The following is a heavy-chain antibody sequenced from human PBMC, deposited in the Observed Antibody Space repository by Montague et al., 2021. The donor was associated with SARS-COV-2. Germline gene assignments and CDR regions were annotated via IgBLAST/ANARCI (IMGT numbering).Heavy chain of an antibody. Sequence: TLSLTCTVSGGSISSGGYCWNWIRQYPGKGLEWIGYIYNSGTISYSPSLRSRATISIDTSKNLFSLKLTSVTAADTAVYYCARTVLYSGYDYSWFDPWGQGTPVTVSS. D-gene: IGHD5-12*01. CDR2: IYNSGTI. V-gene: IGHV4-31*03. CDR1: GGSISSGGYC. J-gene: IGHJ5*02. CDR3: ARTVLYSGYDYSWFDP.